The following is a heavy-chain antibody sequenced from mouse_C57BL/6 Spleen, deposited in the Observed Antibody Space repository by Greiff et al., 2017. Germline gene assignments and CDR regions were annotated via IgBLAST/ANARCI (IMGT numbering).Heavy chain of an antibody. CDR1: GYTFTSYW. J-gene: IGHJ1*03. V-gene: IGHV1-53*01. D-gene: IGHD1-1*01. CDR2: INPSNGGT. CDR3: ASPHYYGSSYWYFDV. Sequence: VQLQQPGTELVKPGASVKLSCTASGYTFTSYWMHWVKQRPGQGLEWIGNINPSNGGTNYNEKFKSKATLTVDKSSSTAYMQLSSLTSEDSSVYCCASPHYYGSSYWYFDVWGTGTTVTVSS.